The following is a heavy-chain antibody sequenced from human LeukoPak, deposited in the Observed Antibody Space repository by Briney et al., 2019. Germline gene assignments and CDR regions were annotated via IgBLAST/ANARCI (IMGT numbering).Heavy chain of an antibody. V-gene: IGHV3-9*01. CDR2: IYWNSGSI. CDR1: GFTFDDYA. CDR3: ARDPYYDSRGY. D-gene: IGHD3-22*01. Sequence: GGSLRLSCAGPGFTFDDYAMHWVRQAPGKGLEWVSGIYWNSGSIRYAASVKGRFTISRDNAKNSLYLQMNSLRAEDTAVYYCARDPYYDSRGYWGQGTLVTVSS. J-gene: IGHJ4*02.